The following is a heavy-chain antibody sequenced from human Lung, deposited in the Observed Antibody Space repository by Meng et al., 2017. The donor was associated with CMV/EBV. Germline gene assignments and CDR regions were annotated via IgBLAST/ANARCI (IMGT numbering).Heavy chain of an antibody. J-gene: IGHJ4*02. CDR2: ISGSGGST. CDR1: GLSFSSYA. Sequence: GESLKISCAASGLSFSSYAMSWVRQAPGKGLEWVSAISGSGGSTYYADSVKGRFTISRDNSKNTLYLQMNSLRAEDTAVYYCAKTVVVPAAPYYFDYWGQGTLVTVSS. V-gene: IGHV3-23*01. CDR3: AKTVVVPAAPYYFDY. D-gene: IGHD2-2*01.